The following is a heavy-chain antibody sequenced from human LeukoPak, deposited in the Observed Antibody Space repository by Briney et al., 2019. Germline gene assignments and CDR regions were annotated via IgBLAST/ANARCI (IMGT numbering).Heavy chain of an antibody. CDR2: IYYSGST. J-gene: IGHJ4*02. Sequence: SETLSLTCTVSGGSMSSGSSYWGWIRQPPGKGLEWIGTIYYSGSTYYNPSLKSRVTISADTSKNQFSLKLSSVTAADTAVYYCARGRGSYYADWGQGTLVTVSS. CDR1: GGSMSSGSSY. V-gene: IGHV4-39*01. CDR3: ARGRGSYYAD. D-gene: IGHD3-10*01.